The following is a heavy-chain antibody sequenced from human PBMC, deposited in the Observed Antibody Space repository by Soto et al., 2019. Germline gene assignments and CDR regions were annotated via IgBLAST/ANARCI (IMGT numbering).Heavy chain of an antibody. Sequence: QVQLLESGGGVVQPGKSLRLSCSVSGFTLNTYSMHWVRQAPGKGLEWVAVVSFDGVNKHYRDSVKGRFTISRDIAKNMLYLQMTSLRLEDTALYSCARDPDRIEAAGNYFDYWGQGTLVTVSS. D-gene: IGHD6-13*01. CDR3: ARDPDRIEAAGNYFDY. CDR2: VSFDGVNK. J-gene: IGHJ4*02. CDR1: GFTLNTYS. V-gene: IGHV3-30-3*01.